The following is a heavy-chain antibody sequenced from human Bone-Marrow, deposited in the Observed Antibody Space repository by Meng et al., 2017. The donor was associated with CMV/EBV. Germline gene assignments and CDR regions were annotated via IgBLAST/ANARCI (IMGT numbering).Heavy chain of an antibody. CDR3: ARGTSLFGVDLYYYYGMDV. J-gene: IGHJ6*02. CDR1: GYTFTSYY. Sequence: ASVKVSCKASGYTFTSYYMHWVRQAPGQGLEWMGIINPSGGSTNYAQKFQGRVTMTRDTSISTAYMELSRLRSDDTAVYYCARGTSLFGVDLYYYYGMDVWGQGTTVTVSS. V-gene: IGHV1-2*02. CDR2: INPSGGST. D-gene: IGHD3-3*01.